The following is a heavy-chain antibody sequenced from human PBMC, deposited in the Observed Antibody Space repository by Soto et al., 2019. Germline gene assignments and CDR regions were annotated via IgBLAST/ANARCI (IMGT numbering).Heavy chain of an antibody. CDR3: ARHDGHRGSLIGY. CDR2: IYYSGST. Sequence: QLQLQESGPGLVKPSETLSLTCTVSSGTISSSSYYWGWIRQPPGKGLEWIGSIYYSGSTYYNPSLKSRVTISVDTSKNQFSLKLSSVTAADTAVYYCARHDGHRGSLIGYWGQGTLVIVSS. CDR1: SGTISSSSYY. V-gene: IGHV4-39*01. D-gene: IGHD1-26*01. J-gene: IGHJ4*02.